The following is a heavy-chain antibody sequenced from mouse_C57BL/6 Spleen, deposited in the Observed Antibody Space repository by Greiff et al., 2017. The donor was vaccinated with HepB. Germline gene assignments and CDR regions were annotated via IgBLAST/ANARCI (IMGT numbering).Heavy chain of an antibody. CDR3: ARWLLRRGYAMDY. J-gene: IGHJ4*01. CDR1: GYTFTSYW. D-gene: IGHD2-3*01. V-gene: IGHV1-64*01. Sequence: QVQLKQSGAELVKPGASVKLSCKASGYTFTSYWMHWVKQRPGQGLEWIGMIHPNSGSTNYNEKFKSKATLTVDKSSSTAYMQLSSLTSEDSAVYYCARWLLRRGYAMDYWGQGTSVTVSS. CDR2: IHPNSGST.